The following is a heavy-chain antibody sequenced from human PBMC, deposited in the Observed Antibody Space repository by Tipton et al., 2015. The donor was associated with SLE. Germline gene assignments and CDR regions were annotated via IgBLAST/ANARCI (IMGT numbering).Heavy chain of an antibody. CDR1: GGSFSGYY. CDR3: ARYSSSWFAFDP. V-gene: IGHV4-34*01. Sequence: TLSLTCAVYGGSFSGYYWSWIRQPPGKGLEWIGEINHSGSTNYNPSLKSRVTISVDTSKNQFSLELSSVTAADTAVYYCARYSSSWFAFDPLGQGTLVTVSS. CDR2: INHSGST. J-gene: IGHJ5*02. D-gene: IGHD6-13*01.